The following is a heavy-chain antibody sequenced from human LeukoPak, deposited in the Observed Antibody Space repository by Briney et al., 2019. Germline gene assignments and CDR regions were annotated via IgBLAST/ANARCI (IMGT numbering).Heavy chain of an antibody. J-gene: IGHJ6*03. CDR2: LYPGDSDT. CDR1: GYSFTSYW. CDR3: ARSPGAADHYYCYYMDV. D-gene: IGHD6-13*01. Sequence: GESLKISCKGSGYSFTSYWIGWVRQMPGKGLEWMGILYPGDSDTRYSPSFQGQVTISADKSIRPAYLQWSSLKASDTAMYYCARSPGAADHYYCYYMDVWGKGTTVTVSS. V-gene: IGHV5-51*01.